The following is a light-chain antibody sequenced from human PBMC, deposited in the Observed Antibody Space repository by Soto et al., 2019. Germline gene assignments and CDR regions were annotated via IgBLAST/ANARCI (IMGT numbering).Light chain of an antibody. V-gene: IGKV1-5*03. CDR1: QSVSSW. CDR2: KAS. Sequence: DILMTQSPSTLSAALGDRVTITCRASQSVSSWLAWYQQKPGKAPKLLIYKASSLESGVPPRFSGSGSGTEFTLTISSLQPEDFATYYCQEYHSYSFGQGTKLELK. CDR3: QEYHSYS. J-gene: IGKJ2*01.